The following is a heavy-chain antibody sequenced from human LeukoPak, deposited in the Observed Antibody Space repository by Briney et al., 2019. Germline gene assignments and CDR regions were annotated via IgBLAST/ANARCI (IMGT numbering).Heavy chain of an antibody. CDR2: IHHSERA. D-gene: IGHD6-13*01. CDR1: GYSISSNYY. CDR3: ARGYSSSWYFDY. Sequence: SETLSLTCTVSGYSISSNYYWGWIRQPPGKGLEWIGSIHHSERAYYNPSLKSRVTISVDPSKNHFSLRVMSVTAAETAVYFCARGYSSSWYFDYWGQGTLVTVSS. V-gene: IGHV4-38-2*02. J-gene: IGHJ4*02.